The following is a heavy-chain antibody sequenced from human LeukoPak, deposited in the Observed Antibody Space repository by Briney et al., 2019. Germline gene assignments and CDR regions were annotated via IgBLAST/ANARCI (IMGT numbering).Heavy chain of an antibody. V-gene: IGHV4-59*01. J-gene: IGHJ4*02. CDR2: IYDCGST. Sequence: PSETLSLTCTVSGGSISSYYWSWIRQPPGKGLEWIGYIYDCGSTKYNPSLKSRVTVSVDTSKNQFSLKLRSVTAADTAMYYCARAYSSTKVDYRGQGTLVTVSS. CDR3: ARAYSSTKVDY. CDR1: GGSISSYY. D-gene: IGHD6-13*01.